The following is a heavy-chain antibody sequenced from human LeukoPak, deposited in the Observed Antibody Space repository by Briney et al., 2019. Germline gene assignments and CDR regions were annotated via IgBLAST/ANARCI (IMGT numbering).Heavy chain of an antibody. CDR3: AREGITGTDFTFDY. J-gene: IGHJ4*02. V-gene: IGHV3-33*01. CDR1: GFTFSSYG. CDR2: IWYDGSNK. Sequence: PGGSLRLSCAASGFTFSSYGMHWVRQAPGKGLEWVAVIWYDGSNKYYADSVKGRFTISRGNSKNTLYLQMNSLRAEDTAVYYCAREGITGTDFTFDYWGQGTLVTVSS. D-gene: IGHD1-7*01.